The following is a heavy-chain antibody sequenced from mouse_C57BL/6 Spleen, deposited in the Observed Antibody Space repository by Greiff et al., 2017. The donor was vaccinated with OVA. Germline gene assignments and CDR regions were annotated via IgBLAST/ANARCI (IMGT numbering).Heavy chain of an antibody. CDR1: GYTFSSSW. CDR3: ASSIGLLRVFAY. D-gene: IGHD2-3*01. CDR2: IYPGDGDT. V-gene: IGHV1-82*01. J-gene: IGHJ3*01. Sequence: VQLQQSGPELVKPGASVKISCKASGYTFSSSWMNWVKQRPGKGLEWIGRIYPGDGDTNYNGKFKGKATLTADKSSSTAYMQLSSLTSEDSAVYFGASSIGLLRVFAYWGQGTLVTVSA.